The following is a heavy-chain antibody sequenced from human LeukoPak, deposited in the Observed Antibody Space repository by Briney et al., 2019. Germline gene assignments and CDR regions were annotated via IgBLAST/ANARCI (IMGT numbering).Heavy chain of an antibody. J-gene: IGHJ5*02. CDR1: GFTFSSDA. D-gene: IGHD3-10*01. CDR3: AKAPHYYGSGSHH. CDR2: ISGSGGST. V-gene: IGHV3-23*01. Sequence: GGSLRLSCAASGFTFSSDAMSWVRQAPGKGLEWVSAISGSGGSTYYAASVKGRFTISGDNSKNTLYLQMNSLRAEGTAVYYCAKAPHYYGSGSHHWGQGALVTVSS.